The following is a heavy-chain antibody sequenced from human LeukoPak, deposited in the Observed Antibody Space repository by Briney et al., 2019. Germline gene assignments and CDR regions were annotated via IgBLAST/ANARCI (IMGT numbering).Heavy chain of an antibody. CDR1: GFSLSNYW. CDR2: IKQDGSEK. Sequence: PGGSLRLSCAASGFSLSNYWMNWVRQAPGKGLEWVANIKQDGSEKNYVDSVKGRFSISRDNAKNSLILQMNSLRDEDTAVYYCARDPDGYNCHFDYWGQGTLVTVSS. D-gene: IGHD5-24*01. V-gene: IGHV3-7*01. J-gene: IGHJ4*02. CDR3: ARDPDGYNCHFDY.